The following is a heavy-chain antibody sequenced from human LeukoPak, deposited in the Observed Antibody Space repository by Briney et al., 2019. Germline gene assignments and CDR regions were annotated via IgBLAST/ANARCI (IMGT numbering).Heavy chain of an antibody. CDR1: GGSISSSSYY. CDR2: IYYNGST. J-gene: IGHJ4*02. Sequence: SETLSLTCTVSGGSISSSSYYWGWIRQPPGKGLEWIGYIYYNGSTNYNPSLKSRVTISVDTSKNQFSLKLSPVTAADTAVYYCARGLGDSNSGSYRLGWGQGTLVTVSS. D-gene: IGHD1-26*01. CDR3: ARGLGDSNSGSYRLG. V-gene: IGHV4-61*05.